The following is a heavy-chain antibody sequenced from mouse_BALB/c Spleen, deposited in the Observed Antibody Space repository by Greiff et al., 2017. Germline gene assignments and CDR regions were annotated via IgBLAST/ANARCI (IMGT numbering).Heavy chain of an antibody. CDR1: GFSLTSYG. Sequence: VMLVESGPGLVAPSQSLSITCTVSGFSLTSYGVHWVRQPPGKGLEWLGVIWAGGSTNYNSALMSRLSISKDNSKSQVFLKMNSLQTDDTAMYYCARELGLDFDVWGAGTTVTVSS. D-gene: IGHD4-1*01. CDR2: IWAGGST. J-gene: IGHJ1*01. CDR3: ARELGLDFDV. V-gene: IGHV2-9*02.